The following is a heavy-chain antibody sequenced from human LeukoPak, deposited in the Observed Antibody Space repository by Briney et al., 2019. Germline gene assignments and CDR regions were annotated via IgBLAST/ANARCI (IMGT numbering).Heavy chain of an antibody. Sequence: SVKVSCKASGYTFTSYGISWVRQAPGQGLEWMGGIIPIFGTANYAQKFQGRVTITADESTSTAYMELSSLRSEDTAVYYCARDEREQQLVYYYGMDVWGQGTTVTVSS. D-gene: IGHD6-13*01. CDR3: ARDEREQQLVYYYGMDV. CDR2: IIPIFGTA. CDR1: GYTFTSYG. J-gene: IGHJ6*02. V-gene: IGHV1-69*13.